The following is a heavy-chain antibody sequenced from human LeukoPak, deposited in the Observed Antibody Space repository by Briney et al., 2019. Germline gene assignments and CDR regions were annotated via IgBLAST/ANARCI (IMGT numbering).Heavy chain of an antibody. Sequence: SETLSLTCTVSGGSIRSYYWNWIRQPPGKGLEWIGYIYYSGSTNYNPSLKSRITISVDTSKNQFSLKLSSVTAADTAVYFCARLDYDYIWERYSYFDYWGQGTLVTVSS. J-gene: IGHJ4*02. CDR3: ARLDYDYIWERYSYFDY. CDR2: IYYSGST. D-gene: IGHD3-16*01. CDR1: GGSIRSYY. V-gene: IGHV4-59*01.